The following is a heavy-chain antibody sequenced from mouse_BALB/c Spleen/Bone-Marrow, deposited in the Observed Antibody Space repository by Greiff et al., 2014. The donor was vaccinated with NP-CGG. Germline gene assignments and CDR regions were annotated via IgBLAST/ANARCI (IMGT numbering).Heavy chain of an antibody. Sequence: VQLQQSGAELVKPGASVKLSCTASGFNIKDTYMHWVKQRPEQGLEWIGRIDPANGNTKYDPKFQGKATITADTTSNTAYLQLSSLTSEDAAVYYGASYRDAWYFDDWGAGTTVTVSS. CDR1: GFNIKDTY. V-gene: IGHV14-3*02. CDR2: IDPANGNT. CDR3: ASYRDAWYFDD. D-gene: IGHD2-14*01. J-gene: IGHJ1*01.